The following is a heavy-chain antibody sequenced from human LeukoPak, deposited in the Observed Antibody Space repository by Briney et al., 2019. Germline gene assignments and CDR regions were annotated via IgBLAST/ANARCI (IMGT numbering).Heavy chain of an antibody. CDR1: VFTFSSYG. J-gene: IGHJ4*02. CDR2: ISSSSSTI. D-gene: IGHD6-19*01. V-gene: IGHV3-48*01. CDR3: ARDGTSSGWYVDY. Sequence: PGGSLRLSCAASVFTFSSYGMGWVRQAPEKGLEWVSYISSSSSTIYYADCVKGRFTISRDNAKNSLYLQMNSLRAEDTAVYYCARDGTSSGWYVDYWGQGTLVTVSS.